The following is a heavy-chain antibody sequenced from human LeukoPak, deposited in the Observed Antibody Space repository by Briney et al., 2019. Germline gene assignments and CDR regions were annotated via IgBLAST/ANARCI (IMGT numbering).Heavy chain of an antibody. V-gene: IGHV3-11*01. CDR1: GFTFSDYY. Sequence: PGGSLRLSCAAPGFTFSDYYMSWIRQAPGKGLEWVSYISSSGSTIYYADSVKGRFTISRDNAKNSLYLQMNSLRAEDTAVYYCASGLTRGSSFDYWGQGTLVTVSS. D-gene: IGHD2-2*01. J-gene: IGHJ4*02. CDR2: ISSSGSTI. CDR3: ASGLTRGSSFDY.